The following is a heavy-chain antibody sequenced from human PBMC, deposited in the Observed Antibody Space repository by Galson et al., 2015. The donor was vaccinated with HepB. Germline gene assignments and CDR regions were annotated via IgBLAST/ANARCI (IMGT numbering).Heavy chain of an antibody. CDR1: GGTFSSYT. V-gene: IGHV1-69*04. D-gene: IGHD2-2*01. J-gene: IGHJ5*02. Sequence: SVKVSCKASGGTFSSYTISWVRQAPGQGLEWMGRIIPILGIANYAQKFQGRVTITADKSTSTAYMELSSLRSEDTAVYYCARDGGSTSWRGIRGGLNWFDPWGQGTLVTVSS. CDR3: ARDGGSTSWRGIRGGLNWFDP. CDR2: IIPILGIA.